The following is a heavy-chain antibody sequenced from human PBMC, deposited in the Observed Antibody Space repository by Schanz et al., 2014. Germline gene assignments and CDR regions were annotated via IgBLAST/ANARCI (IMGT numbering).Heavy chain of an antibody. V-gene: IGHV4-59*01. Sequence: QVQLQESGPGLVKPSETLSLTCTVSGGSINNYHWSWIRQPPGMGLEWLGYIYSSGNTNYNPSLKRRVPISVATAKNQFSLNVTSVTAADTAIYYCARVHSTSLERGSHYYMDVWGKGTTVTVSS. D-gene: IGHD2-2*01. CDR1: GGSINNYH. CDR2: IYSSGNT. CDR3: ARVHSTSLERGSHYYMDV. J-gene: IGHJ6*03.